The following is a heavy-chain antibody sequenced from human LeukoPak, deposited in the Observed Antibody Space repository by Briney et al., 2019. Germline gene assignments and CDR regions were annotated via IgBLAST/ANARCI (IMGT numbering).Heavy chain of an antibody. CDR1: GFTFSRYS. D-gene: IGHD2-21*01. V-gene: IGHV3-21*01. J-gene: IGHJ4*02. CDR2: ISSSSSFI. Sequence: GGSLRLSCAASGFTFSRYSMNWVRQAPGKGLEWVSSISSSSSFIYYADSVKGRFTISRDNAKNSLYLQMNSLRAEDTAVYYCAREWGTYCGGDCHLDYWGQGTLVTVSS. CDR3: AREWGTYCGGDCHLDY.